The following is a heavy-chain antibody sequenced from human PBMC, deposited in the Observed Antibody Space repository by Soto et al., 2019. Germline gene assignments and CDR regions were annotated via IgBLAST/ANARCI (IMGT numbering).Heavy chain of an antibody. Sequence: LRLSCAASGFTFSSYGMHWVRQAPGKGLEWVAVIWYDGSNKYYADSVKGRFTISRDNSKNTLYLQMNSLRAEDTAVYYCARDGEQWLAHGFDYWGQGTLVTVSS. V-gene: IGHV3-33*01. CDR1: GFTFSSYG. J-gene: IGHJ4*02. CDR3: ARDGEQWLAHGFDY. D-gene: IGHD6-19*01. CDR2: IWYDGSNK.